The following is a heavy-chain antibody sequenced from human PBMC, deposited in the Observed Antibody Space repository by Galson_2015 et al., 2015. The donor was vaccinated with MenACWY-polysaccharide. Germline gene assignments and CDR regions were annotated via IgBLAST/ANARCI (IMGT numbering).Heavy chain of an antibody. CDR2: IIPIRGIA. V-gene: IGHV1-69*04. CDR3: ARPPISGSYWGGAFDI. D-gene: IGHD1-26*01. CDR1: GGTFSNYA. J-gene: IGHJ3*02. Sequence: SVKVSCKASGGTFSNYAINWLRQAPGQGPEWMGRIIPIRGIANYAQKFQGRVTITADKSTSTAYMELSSLRSEDTAVYYCARPPISGSYWGGAFDIWGQGTMVTVSS.